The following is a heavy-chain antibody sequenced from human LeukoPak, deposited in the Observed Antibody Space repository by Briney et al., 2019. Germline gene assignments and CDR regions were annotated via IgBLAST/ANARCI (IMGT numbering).Heavy chain of an antibody. Sequence: GGSLRLSCAASGFTFSSFWMNWVRQAPGKGLEWVANIGEDGNEKYYVDSVKGRFTISRDNAKNSLYLQMNSLRVEDTAVYYCARNWAMLDYWGQGILVTVSS. J-gene: IGHJ4*02. CDR3: ARNWAMLDY. CDR1: GFTFSSFW. CDR2: IGEDGNEK. D-gene: IGHD2-2*01. V-gene: IGHV3-7*04.